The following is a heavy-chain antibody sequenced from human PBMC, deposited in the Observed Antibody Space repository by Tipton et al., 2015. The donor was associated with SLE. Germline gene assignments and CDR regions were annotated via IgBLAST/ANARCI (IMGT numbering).Heavy chain of an antibody. Sequence: TLSLTCAVYGGSISAYYWSWIRQSPGKGLEWIGEVNHLGTIYYNASLKSRVTISLDTAKSHFSLKLTSVTAADTAVYFCARMEGMITYGGIAGLWGQGTVVTFST. CDR2: VNHLGTI. D-gene: IGHD3-16*01. CDR3: ARMEGMITYGGIAGL. CDR1: GGSISAYY. J-gene: IGHJ4*02. V-gene: IGHV4-34*01.